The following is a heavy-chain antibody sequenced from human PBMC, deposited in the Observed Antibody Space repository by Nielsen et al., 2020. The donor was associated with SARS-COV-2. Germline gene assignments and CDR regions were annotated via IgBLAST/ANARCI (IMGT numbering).Heavy chain of an antibody. Sequence: GGSLRLSCAASGFTFSSYAMSWVRQAPGKGLEWVSAISGSGGSTYYADSVKGRFTISRDNSKNTLYLQMNSLRAEDTAVYYCANQVRDEYSSSWEKGVFVSWGQGTLVTVSS. CDR1: GFTFSSYA. CDR3: ANQVRDEYSSSWEKGVFVS. CDR2: ISGSGGST. J-gene: IGHJ5*02. V-gene: IGHV3-23*01. D-gene: IGHD6-13*01.